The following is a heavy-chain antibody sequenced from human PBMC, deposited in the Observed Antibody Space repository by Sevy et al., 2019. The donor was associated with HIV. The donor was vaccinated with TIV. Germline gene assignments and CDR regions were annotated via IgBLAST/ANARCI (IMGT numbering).Heavy chain of an antibody. Sequence: GGSLRLSCAASGFTFNHAWMSWVRQAPGKGLEWVGRIRSKPDGGETDFAAPVKGRFTMSRDDSKYTLYLQMNSLKSEDTAMYYCATASGTYWGQGTLVTVSS. CDR3: ATASGTY. V-gene: IGHV3-15*01. CDR2: IRSKPDGGET. D-gene: IGHD1-1*01. CDR1: GFTFNHAW. J-gene: IGHJ4*02.